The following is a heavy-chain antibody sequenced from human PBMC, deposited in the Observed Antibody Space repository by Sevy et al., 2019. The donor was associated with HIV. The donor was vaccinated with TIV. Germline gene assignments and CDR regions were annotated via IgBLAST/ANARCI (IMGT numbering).Heavy chain of an antibody. CDR1: GFTFSNYG. J-gene: IGHJ4*02. CDR2: IWNDGSNK. CDR3: ARGGDFNDRSAKRDFDY. D-gene: IGHD3-22*01. Sequence: GGSLRLSCAASGFTFSNYGMHWVRQAPGKGLERVAVIWNDGSNKYYADSVKGRFNISRDNSKNTLYLQMNSLRVEDTAVYFCARGGDFNDRSAKRDFDYWGQGTLVTVSS. V-gene: IGHV3-33*01.